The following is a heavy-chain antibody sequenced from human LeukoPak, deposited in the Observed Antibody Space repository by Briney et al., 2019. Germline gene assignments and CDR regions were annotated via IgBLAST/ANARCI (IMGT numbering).Heavy chain of an antibody. Sequence: GESLKISCKGSGYSFSIYWIGWVRQMPGKGLEWMGIIYPGDSDTRYSPSFQGQVTISADKSISTAYLQWSSLKASDTAMYYCARRGYGDYALGDWFDPWGQGTLVTVSS. D-gene: IGHD4-17*01. CDR2: IYPGDSDT. V-gene: IGHV5-51*01. CDR3: ARRGYGDYALGDWFDP. J-gene: IGHJ5*02. CDR1: GYSFSIYW.